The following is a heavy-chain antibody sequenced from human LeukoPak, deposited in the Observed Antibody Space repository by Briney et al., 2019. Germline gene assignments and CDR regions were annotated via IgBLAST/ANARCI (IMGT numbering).Heavy chain of an antibody. CDR2: INPNSGAT. CDR1: GYTLTDYY. J-gene: IGHJ4*02. V-gene: IGHV1-2*02. D-gene: IGHD3-10*01. Sequence: ASVKVSCKASGYTLTDYYLHWVRQAPGQGLKWMGWINPNSGATHYAQSFQARVTMTRDTSIASSYMELTGLESDDTAVYYCARATLNPPQYGSAIEAAFDYWGQGTLVTVSS. CDR3: ARATLNPPQYGSAIEAAFDY.